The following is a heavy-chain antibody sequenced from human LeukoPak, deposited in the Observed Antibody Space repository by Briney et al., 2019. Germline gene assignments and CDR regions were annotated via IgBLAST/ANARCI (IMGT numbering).Heavy chain of an antibody. D-gene: IGHD4-17*01. CDR2: IYYSGST. V-gene: IGHV4-30-4*01. CDR3: AGEDGDHGEGIFDY. Sequence: SETLSLTCTVSGGSISSGDYYWSWIRQPPGKGLEWIGYIYYSGSTYYNPSLKSRVTISVDTSKNQFSLKLSSVTAADTAVYYCAGEDGDHGEGIFDYWGQGTLVTVSS. J-gene: IGHJ4*02. CDR1: GGSISSGDYY.